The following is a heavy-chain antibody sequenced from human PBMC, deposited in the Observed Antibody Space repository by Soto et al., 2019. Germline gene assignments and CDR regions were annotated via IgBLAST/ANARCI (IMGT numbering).Heavy chain of an antibody. CDR1: GYTFTSYA. D-gene: IGHD2-2*03. V-gene: IGHV1-3*01. CDR2: INAGNGNT. J-gene: IGHJ4*02. Sequence: ASVKVSCKASGYTFTSYAMHWVRQAPGQRLEWMGWINAGNGNTKYSQKFQGGVTITRDTSASTAYMELSSLRSEDTAVYYCAREILDIVVVPAAVHFDYWGQGTLVTVSS. CDR3: AREILDIVVVPAAVHFDY.